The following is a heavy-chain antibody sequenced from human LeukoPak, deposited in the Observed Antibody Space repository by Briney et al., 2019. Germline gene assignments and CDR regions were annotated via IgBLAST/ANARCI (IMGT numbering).Heavy chain of an antibody. CDR1: GYTFTGYY. V-gene: IGHV1-2*02. J-gene: IGHJ4*02. CDR3: ARASSGWPIDY. Sequence: ASVKVSCKASGYTFTGYYMHWVRQAPGQGLEWMGWVNPNSGGTNCAQKFQGRVTMTRDTSISTAYMELSRLRSDDTAVYYCARASSGWPIDYWGQGTLVTVSS. CDR2: VNPNSGGT. D-gene: IGHD6-19*01.